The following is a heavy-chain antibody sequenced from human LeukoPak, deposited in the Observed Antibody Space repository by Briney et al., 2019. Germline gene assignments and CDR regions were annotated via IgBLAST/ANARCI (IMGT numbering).Heavy chain of an antibody. CDR2: FSACSGNT. CDR3: SRTTTRHPFDY. CDR1: GYTLTNYG. J-gene: IGHJ4*02. Sequence: AAVKVSFKRSGYTLTNYGYSLVRQAPAQGLEWMGLFSACSGNTNFAQEVQGRVPLTTDRSTGTASLELRILTSDDTAVDYFSRTTTRHPFDYWGQGKLVTVSS. D-gene: IGHD1-1*01. V-gene: IGHV1-18*01.